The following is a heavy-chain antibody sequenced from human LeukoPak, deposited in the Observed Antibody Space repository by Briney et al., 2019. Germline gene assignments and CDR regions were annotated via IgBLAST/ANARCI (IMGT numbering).Heavy chain of an antibody. D-gene: IGHD4-11*01. CDR3: ARERYGNYN. CDR1: GFTFSSSA. Sequence: GGSLRLSCAASGFTFSSSAMSWVRQAPGKGLEWVSAISNNGGYTYYADSVQGRFTISRDNSKSTLCLQMNSLRAEDTAVYYCARERYGNYNWGQGTLVTVSS. J-gene: IGHJ4*02. V-gene: IGHV3-23*01. CDR2: ISNNGGYT.